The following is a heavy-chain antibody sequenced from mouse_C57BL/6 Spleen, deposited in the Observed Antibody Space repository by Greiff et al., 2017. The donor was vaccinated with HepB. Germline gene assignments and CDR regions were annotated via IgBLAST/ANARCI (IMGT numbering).Heavy chain of an antibody. V-gene: IGHV5-4*01. CDR1: GFTFSSYA. D-gene: IGHD3-3*01. CDR3: ARDEGRGFAY. Sequence: EVMLVESGGGLVKPGGSLKLSCAASGFTFSSYAMSWVRQTPEKRLEWVATISDGGSYTYYPDNVKGRFTISRDNAKNNLYLQMSHLTSEDTAMYYCARDEGRGFAYWGQGTLVTVSA. J-gene: IGHJ3*01. CDR2: ISDGGSYT.